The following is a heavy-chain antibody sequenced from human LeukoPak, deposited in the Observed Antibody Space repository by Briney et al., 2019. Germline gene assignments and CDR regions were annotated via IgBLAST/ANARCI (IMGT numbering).Heavy chain of an antibody. CDR3: ARVVNYDFWSGPDNYYYYGMDV. Sequence: VASVKVSCKASGYTFTGYYMHWVRQAPGQGLEWMGWINPNSGGTNYAQKFQGWVTMTRDTSISTAYMELSRLRSDDTAVYYCARVVNYDFWSGPDNYYYYGMDVWGQGTTVTVSS. CDR2: INPNSGGT. V-gene: IGHV1-2*04. CDR1: GYTFTGYY. D-gene: IGHD3-3*01. J-gene: IGHJ6*02.